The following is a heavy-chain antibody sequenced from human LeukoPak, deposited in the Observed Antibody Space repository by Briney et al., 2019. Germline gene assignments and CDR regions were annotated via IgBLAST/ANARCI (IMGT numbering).Heavy chain of an antibody. V-gene: IGHV4-4*07. CDR2: INTSGDT. J-gene: IGHJ3*02. CDR3: ARTLLPATMGAFDI. CDR1: GAFSTNYF. Sequence: SETLSLTCSVSGAFSTNYFWNWIRQPAGKGVQWIGRINTSGDTYYNPSLKSRVTMSVDTSKKQLSLNLSSMAAADTAVYYCARTLLPATMGAFDIWGQGTMVTVSS. D-gene: IGHD2-2*01.